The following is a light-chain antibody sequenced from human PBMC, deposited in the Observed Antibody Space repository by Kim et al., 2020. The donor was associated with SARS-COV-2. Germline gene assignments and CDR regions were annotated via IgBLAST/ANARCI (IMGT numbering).Light chain of an antibody. J-gene: IGLJ3*02. CDR2: DVS. CDR1: SSDVGGYNY. V-gene: IGLV2-14*03. Sequence: LPASVSGSPGQSITISCTGTSSDVGGYNYVSWYQQHPGKAPKLMIYDVSNRPSGVSNRFSGSKSGNTASLTISGLQAEDEADYYCSSYTSSSTHWV. CDR3: SSYTSSSTHWV.